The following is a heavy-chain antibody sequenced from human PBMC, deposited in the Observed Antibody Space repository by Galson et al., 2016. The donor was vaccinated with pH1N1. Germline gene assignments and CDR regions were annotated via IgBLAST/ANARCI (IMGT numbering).Heavy chain of an antibody. CDR3: ASPRPLLRYFDWLLPGGLDY. V-gene: IGHV7-4-1*02. Sequence: SVKVSCKASGYTFTSYAMNWVRQAPGQGLEWMGWINTNTGNPTYAQGFTGRFVFSLDTSDSTTYLHISRLNAEDTAVYYCASPRPLLRYFDWLLPGGLDYGGQGTLVTVSS. CDR2: INTNTGNP. D-gene: IGHD3-9*01. CDR1: GYTFTSYA. J-gene: IGHJ4*02.